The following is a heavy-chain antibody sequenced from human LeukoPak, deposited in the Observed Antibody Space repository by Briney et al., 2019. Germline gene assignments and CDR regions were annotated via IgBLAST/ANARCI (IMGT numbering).Heavy chain of an antibody. D-gene: IGHD1-26*01. CDR2: TSPYDDNP. J-gene: IGHJ3*02. V-gene: IGHV1-18*01. CDR3: AKVDPPIVAGARGDAFEI. Sequence: EASVKVSCKASGYRFSNFGITWVRQAPGQGLEWMGWTSPYDDNPEYAKKFQGRVTMTTDMSTSTAYMELRSLRPDDTAMYYCAKVDPPIVAGARGDAFEIWGQGTLVTVSS. CDR1: GYRFSNFG.